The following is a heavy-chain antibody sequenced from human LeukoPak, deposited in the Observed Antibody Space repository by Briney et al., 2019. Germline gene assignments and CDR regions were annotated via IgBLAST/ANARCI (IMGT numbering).Heavy chain of an antibody. J-gene: IGHJ1*01. V-gene: IGHV3-30-3*01. CDR1: GFTFSSYA. Sequence: GGSLRLSCAASGFTFSSYAMHRVRQAPGKGLEWVAVISYDGSNKYYADSVKGRFTISRDNSKNTLYLQMNSLRAEDTAVYYCARGVVVPAYSYFQHWGQGTLVTVSS. CDR3: ARGVVVPAYSYFQH. CDR2: ISYDGSNK. D-gene: IGHD2-21*02.